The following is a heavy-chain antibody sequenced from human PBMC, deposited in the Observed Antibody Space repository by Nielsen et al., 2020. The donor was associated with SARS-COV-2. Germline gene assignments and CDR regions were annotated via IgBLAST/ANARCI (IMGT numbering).Heavy chain of an antibody. J-gene: IGHJ6*03. CDR3: ARGRDDEGFYYHYYYMDV. CDR2: IYHSGST. V-gene: IGHV4-4*02. Sequence: WILQPPGKGLEWIGEIYHSGSTNYNPSLKSRVTISVDKSKNQFSLKLSSVTAADTAVYYCARGRDDEGFYYHYYYMDVWGTGTTVTVSS.